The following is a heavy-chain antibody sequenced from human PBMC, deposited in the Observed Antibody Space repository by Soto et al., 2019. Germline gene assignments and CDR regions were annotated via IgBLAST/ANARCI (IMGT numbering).Heavy chain of an antibody. Sequence: SETLSLTCTVSGGSISSGDYYWSWIRQPPGKGLEWIGYIYYSGSTYYNPSLKSRVTISVDTSKNQFSLKLSSVTAADTAVYYCASDSGRCSGGTCSFDYWGQGTLVTVSS. D-gene: IGHD2-15*01. J-gene: IGHJ4*02. CDR3: ASDSGRCSGGTCSFDY. CDR1: GGSISSGDYY. CDR2: IYYSGST. V-gene: IGHV4-30-4*01.